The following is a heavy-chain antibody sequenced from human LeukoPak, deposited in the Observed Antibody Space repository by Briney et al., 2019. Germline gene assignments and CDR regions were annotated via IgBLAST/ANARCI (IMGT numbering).Heavy chain of an antibody. CDR1: GGSFSGYY. D-gene: IGHD5-18*01. CDR3: ARGRLDRGYSYGYGPILDY. V-gene: IGHV4-34*01. CDR2: INHSGST. Sequence: PSETLSLTCAVYGGSFSGYYWSWIRQPPGKGLDWIGEINHSGSTNYNPSLKSRVTISVDTSKNQFSLKLSSVTAADTAVYYCARGRLDRGYSYGYGPILDYWGQGTLVTVSS. J-gene: IGHJ4*02.